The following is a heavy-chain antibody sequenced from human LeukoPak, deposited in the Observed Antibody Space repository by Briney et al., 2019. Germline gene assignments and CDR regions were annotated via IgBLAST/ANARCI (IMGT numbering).Heavy chain of an antibody. V-gene: IGHV4-39*01. CDR1: GDSISSSTYY. CDR3: ARRGSSFFDY. J-gene: IGHJ4*02. CDR2: IYYSGST. D-gene: IGHD6-13*01. Sequence: SETLSLTCTVSGDSISSSTYYWGWIRQPPGKGLEWIGSIYYSGSTYYNPSLKSRVTISVDTSNNQFSLKLSSVTAADTAVYYCARRGSSFFDYWGQGILVTASS.